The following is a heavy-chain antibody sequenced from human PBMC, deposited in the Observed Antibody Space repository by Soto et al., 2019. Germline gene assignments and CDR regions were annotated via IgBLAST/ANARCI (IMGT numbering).Heavy chain of an antibody. CDR1: GFTFSSYD. Sequence: PGGSLRLSCAASGFTFSSYDMHWVRQATGKGLEWVSAIGTAGDTYYPGSVKGRFTISRENAKNSLYLQMNSLRAEDTAVYYCARVPEHYYYYGMDVWGQGTTVTVSS. CDR2: IGTAGDT. CDR3: ARVPEHYYYYGMDV. J-gene: IGHJ6*02. V-gene: IGHV3-13*01.